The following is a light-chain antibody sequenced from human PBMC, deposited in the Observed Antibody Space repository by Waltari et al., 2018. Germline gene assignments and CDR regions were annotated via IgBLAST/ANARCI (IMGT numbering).Light chain of an antibody. CDR1: SSDVGSYKF. J-gene: IGLJ3*02. Sequence: QSALTQPASVSGSPGQSITISCTGTSSDVGSYKFVSWYQQHPGKAPKLMISGSNRPSGVSNRFSGSKSGNTAALTISGLQAEDEADYYCSSYTSSTTWVFGGGTKVTVL. V-gene: IGLV2-14*02. CDR2: GS. CDR3: SSYTSSTTWV.